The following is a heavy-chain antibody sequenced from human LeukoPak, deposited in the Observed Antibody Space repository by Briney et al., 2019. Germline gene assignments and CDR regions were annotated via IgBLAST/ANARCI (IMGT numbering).Heavy chain of an antibody. Sequence: GGSLRLSCAASGFTVSSIHMVWVRQAPGKGLEWVAVILFDGSEKYYADSVKGRFTISRDNSKNSLYLQMNSLRVEDTAVYYCVRSQYYFDYWGQGTLVTVSS. D-gene: IGHD3-10*01. V-gene: IGHV3-30*03. J-gene: IGHJ4*02. CDR1: GFTVSSIH. CDR2: ILFDGSEK. CDR3: VRSQYYFDY.